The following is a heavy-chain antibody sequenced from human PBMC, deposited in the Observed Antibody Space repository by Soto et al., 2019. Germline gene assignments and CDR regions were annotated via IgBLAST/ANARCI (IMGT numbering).Heavy chain of an antibody. V-gene: IGHV4-61*01. CDR2: IYYGGST. Sequence: QVQLQESGPGLVKPSETLSLTCTVSGASVSSGSYYWSWIRQPPGKGLEWIGHIYYGGSTSYNPSLKRRAPMSVDTSSNQSPLKLTSLTAAHTAVYFCARRIAYYSSVPDWGQGTLVTVPS. CDR1: GASVSSGSYY. CDR3: ARRIAYYSSVPD. J-gene: IGHJ4*02. D-gene: IGHD3-22*01.